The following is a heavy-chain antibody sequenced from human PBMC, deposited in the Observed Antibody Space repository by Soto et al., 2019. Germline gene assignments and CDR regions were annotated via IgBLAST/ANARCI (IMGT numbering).Heavy chain of an antibody. V-gene: IGHV4-59*08. CDR3: ARHEKGSSFDH. Sequence: SETLSLTCSVPGGSIGRYYWSWIRQSPGKGLEWIGFIYDSENTNYNPSLKSRVTISGDTSKNQLSLTLSSVTAADTAIYYCARHEKGSSFDHWGQGALVTVSS. CDR1: GGSIGRYY. D-gene: IGHD6-6*01. J-gene: IGHJ4*02. CDR2: IYDSENT.